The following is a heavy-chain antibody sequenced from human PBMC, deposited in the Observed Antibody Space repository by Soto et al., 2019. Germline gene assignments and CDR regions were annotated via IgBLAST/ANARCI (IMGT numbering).Heavy chain of an antibody. D-gene: IGHD5-12*01. V-gene: IGHV3-23*01. J-gene: IGHJ6*02. Sequence: PGGSLRLSCAASGFTFSSYAMSWVRQAPGKGLEWVSAISGSGGSTYYADSVKGRFTISRDNSKNTLYLQMNSLRAEDTAVYYCAKVTPVPGRLRLPYYYYGMDVWGQGTTVTVSS. CDR3: AKVTPVPGRLRLPYYYYGMDV. CDR1: GFTFSSYA. CDR2: ISGSGGST.